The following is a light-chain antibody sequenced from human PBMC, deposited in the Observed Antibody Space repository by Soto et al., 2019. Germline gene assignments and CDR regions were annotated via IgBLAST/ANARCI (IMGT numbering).Light chain of an antibody. CDR2: GAS. J-gene: IGKJ1*01. CDR1: QTVNNY. Sequence: EIVMTQSPATLSVSPGERATLSCRTSQTVNNYLAWYQQKPGQAPRLLIYGASTRATGVPARFSGSGSGSEFTLTISSLQAEDFAVFYCHQYNAWPGTFGQGTKVAIK. CDR3: HQYNAWPGT. V-gene: IGKV3-15*01.